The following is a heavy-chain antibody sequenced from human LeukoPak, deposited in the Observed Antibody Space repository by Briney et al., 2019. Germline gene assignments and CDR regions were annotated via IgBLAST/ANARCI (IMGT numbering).Heavy chain of an antibody. CDR1: GFTFSSYE. CDR3: ARVRYFDWLLLDY. CDR2: ISSSGSTI. D-gene: IGHD3-9*01. J-gene: IGHJ4*02. Sequence: GGSLRLSCAASGFTFSSYEMNWVRQAPGEGLEWVSYISSSGSTIYYADSVKGRFTISRDNAKNSLYLQMNSLRAEDTAVYYCARVRYFDWLLLDYWGQGTLVTVSS. V-gene: IGHV3-48*03.